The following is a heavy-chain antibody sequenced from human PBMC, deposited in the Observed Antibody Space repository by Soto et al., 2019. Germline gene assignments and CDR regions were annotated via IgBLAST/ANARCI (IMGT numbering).Heavy chain of an antibody. J-gene: IGHJ4*02. Sequence: EMQLLESGGHLVQPGGSLRLSCAASGFIFSTYTMNWVRQAPGKGLEWVSAIGGGDGYTYYADSVKGRFTISRDNSKNILFLQMSALRAEDTALYYCAKDRHPDSIWTFDCWGQGTLVTVSS. D-gene: IGHD3-22*01. V-gene: IGHV3-23*01. CDR2: IGGGDGYT. CDR3: AKDRHPDSIWTFDC. CDR1: GFIFSTYT.